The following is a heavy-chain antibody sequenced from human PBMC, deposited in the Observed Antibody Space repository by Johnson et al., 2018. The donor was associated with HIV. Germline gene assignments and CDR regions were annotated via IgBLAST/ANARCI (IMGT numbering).Heavy chain of an antibody. CDR2: ISGSGGST. D-gene: IGHD3-3*01. V-gene: IGHV3-23*04. Sequence: VQLVESGGGVVQPGRSLRLSCAASGFTFSSYAMSWVRQAPGKGLEWVSAISGSGGSTYYADSVKGRFTISRDNAKNSLYLQVHSLRAEDTAVYYCAKAKTVARIAIFFYIWGQGTMVTVSS. CDR1: GFTFSSYA. CDR3: AKAKTVARIAIFFYI. J-gene: IGHJ3*02.